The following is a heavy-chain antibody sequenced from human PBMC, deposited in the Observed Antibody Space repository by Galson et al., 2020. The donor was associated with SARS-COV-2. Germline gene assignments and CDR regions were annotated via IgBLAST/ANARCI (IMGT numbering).Heavy chain of an antibody. CDR3: ARANGYGPY. D-gene: IGHD4-17*01. J-gene: IGHJ4*02. CDR1: GFTFSSSW. V-gene: IGHV3-7*01. Sequence: GGSLRLSCAAPGFTFSSSWLTWARLAPGKGLEWVANINEDGSEKNYADSVEGRFTISRDNAKNSVFLQMSSLRAEDAAVYYCARANGYGPYWGQGTLVTVSS. CDR2: INEDGSEK.